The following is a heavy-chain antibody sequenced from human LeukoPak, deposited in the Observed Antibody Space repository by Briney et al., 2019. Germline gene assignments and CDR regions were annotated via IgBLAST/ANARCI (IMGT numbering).Heavy chain of an antibody. CDR3: ARGVRHPYYYDSSGYYYEGFDY. Sequence: PSETLSLTCTVSGGSISSYYWSWIRQPPGKGLEWIGYIYYSGSTNYNPSLKSRVTISVDTSKNQFSLKLSSVTAADTAVYYCARGVRHPYYYDSSGYYYEGFDYWGQGTLVTVSS. CDR2: IYYSGST. V-gene: IGHV4-59*01. J-gene: IGHJ4*02. CDR1: GGSISSYY. D-gene: IGHD3-22*01.